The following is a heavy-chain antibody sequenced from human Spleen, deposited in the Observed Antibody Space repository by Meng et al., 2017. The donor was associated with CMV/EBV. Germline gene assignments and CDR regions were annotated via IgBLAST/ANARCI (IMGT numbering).Heavy chain of an antibody. CDR3: ARELEGVVVVPAAFFDY. Sequence: ASVKVSCKASGYTFLDFYVHWVRQAPGQGLEWMGWINPNSGDTNYAQKFQGRVTMTRDTSISTAYMELSRLRSDDTAVYYCARELEGVVVVPAAFFDYWGQGTLVTVSS. CDR2: INPNSGDT. J-gene: IGHJ4*02. V-gene: IGHV1-2*02. D-gene: IGHD2-2*01. CDR1: GYTFLDFY.